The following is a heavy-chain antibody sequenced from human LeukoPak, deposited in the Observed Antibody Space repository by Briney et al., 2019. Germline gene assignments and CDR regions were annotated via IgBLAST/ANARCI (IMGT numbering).Heavy chain of an antibody. D-gene: IGHD6-13*01. V-gene: IGHV2-5*01. CDR3: AHRRVVSGAGDYEIDY. CDR1: GLSLSTSGVG. J-gene: IGHJ4*02. Sequence: SGPTLMHPTPTLTLTFTFSGLSLSTSGVGVGWIRQPPVKALEWLTLIYWNDDKRYSPSLKSTLTITQDTSKNQVVITMTNMDPVDTATYYGAHRRVVSGAGDYEIDYWGQGTLVTVSS. CDR2: IYWNDDK.